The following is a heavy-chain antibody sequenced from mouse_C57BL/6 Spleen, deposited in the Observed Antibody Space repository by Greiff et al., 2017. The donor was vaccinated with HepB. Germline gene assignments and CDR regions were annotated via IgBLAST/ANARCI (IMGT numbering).Heavy chain of an antibody. CDR3: ARTMDIMSTTWKKRAMDY. V-gene: IGHV1-80*01. J-gene: IGHJ4*01. D-gene: IGHD2-4*01. Sequence: QVQLKQSGAELVKPGASVKISCKASGYAFSSYWMNWVKQRPGKGLEWIGQIYPGDGDTNYNGKFKGKATLTADKSSSTAYMQLSSLTSEDSAVYFCARTMDIMSTTWKKRAMDYWGQGTSITVSS. CDR1: GYAFSSYW. CDR2: IYPGDGDT.